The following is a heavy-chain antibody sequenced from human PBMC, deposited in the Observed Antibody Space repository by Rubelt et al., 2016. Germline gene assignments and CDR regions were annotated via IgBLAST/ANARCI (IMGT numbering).Heavy chain of an antibody. CDR2: ISAYDGNT. CDR3: ARDQLALYAFDI. D-gene: IGHD1-1*01. CDR1: GYTFTSYG. J-gene: IGHJ3*02. Sequence: QVQLVQSGAEVKKPGASVKVSCKASGYTFTSYGISWVRQAPGQGLEWMGWISAYDGNTNYAQKREGRVTMTTEPSTSPAYMELRSLRSDDTAVYFCARDQLALYAFDIWGQGTMVTVSS. V-gene: IGHV1-18*01.